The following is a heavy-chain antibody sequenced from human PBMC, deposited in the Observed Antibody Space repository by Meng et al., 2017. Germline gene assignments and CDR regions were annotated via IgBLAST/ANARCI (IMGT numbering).Heavy chain of an antibody. J-gene: IGHJ4*02. CDR3: ARGRWAQQLVTYFDY. D-gene: IGHD6-13*01. CDR1: CFIFSSDA. Sequence: GVRLVQPGASPRPSCTASCFIFSSDAMPWVLQAPRKGLEYVSAINSNGISTYYADSVKGRFTISSDNSQNTLYLNMGSLTAEDMAVYYCARGRWAQQLVTYFDYWGQGTLVTVSS. CDR2: INSNGIST. V-gene: IGHV3-64*02.